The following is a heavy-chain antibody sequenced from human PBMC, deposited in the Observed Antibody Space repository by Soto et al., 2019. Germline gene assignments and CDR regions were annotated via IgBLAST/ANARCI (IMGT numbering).Heavy chain of an antibody. D-gene: IGHD2-15*01. J-gene: IGHJ4*02. CDR1: GFTFSSYG. CDR2: ISGTGGST. V-gene: IGHV3-23*01. CDR3: AKVLGYCSGGSCPPDFDY. Sequence: EVQLLESGGGLVHPGGSLRLSCAASGFTFSSYGMSWVRQTPGKGLEWVSAISGTGGSTYYLDSVKGRFTISRDNSKNTLYLQMNSLRAEDTAVYYCAKVLGYCSGGSCPPDFDYWGQGTLVTVSS.